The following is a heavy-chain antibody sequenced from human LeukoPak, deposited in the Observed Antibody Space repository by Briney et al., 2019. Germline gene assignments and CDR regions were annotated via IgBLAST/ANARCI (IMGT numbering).Heavy chain of an antibody. V-gene: IGHV4-59*12. D-gene: IGHD1-26*01. J-gene: IGHJ4*02. CDR1: DGSINSYY. CDR3: ARGWSYYCDY. CDR2: IYYNGNT. Sequence: SETLSLTCSVSDGSINSYYWNWIRRPPGKGLEWIGYIYYNGNTNYNPSLKSRVTISVDTSKNQFSLKLSSVTAADTAVYYCARGWSYYCDYWGQGTLVTVSS.